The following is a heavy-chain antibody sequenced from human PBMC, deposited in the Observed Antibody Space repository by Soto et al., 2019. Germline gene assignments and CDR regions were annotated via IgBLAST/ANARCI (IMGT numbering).Heavy chain of an antibody. J-gene: IGHJ6*03. Sequence: SETLSLTCTVSGGSISSGGYYWSWIRQHPGKGLEWIGYIYYSGSTYYNPSLKSRVTISVDTSKNQFSLKLSSVTAADTAVYYCARKRGYSGYKDYYYYYMDVWGKGTTVTVFS. CDR3: ARKRGYSGYKDYYYYYMDV. V-gene: IGHV4-31*03. CDR1: GGSISSGGYY. D-gene: IGHD5-12*01. CDR2: IYYSGST.